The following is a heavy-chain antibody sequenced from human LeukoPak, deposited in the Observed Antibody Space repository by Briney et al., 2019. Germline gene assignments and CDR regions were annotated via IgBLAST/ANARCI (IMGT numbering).Heavy chain of an antibody. V-gene: IGHV3-21*01. D-gene: IGHD6-13*01. CDR2: ISSSSSYI. J-gene: IGHJ4*02. Sequence: GGSLRLSCAASGFTFSGFSMNWVRQAPGKGLEWVSSISSSSSYIYYADSVKGRFTISRDNAKNSLYLQMNSLRAEDTAVYYCARSTGAAAGTGDYWGQGTLVTVSS. CDR1: GFTFSGFS. CDR3: ARSTGAAAGTGDY.